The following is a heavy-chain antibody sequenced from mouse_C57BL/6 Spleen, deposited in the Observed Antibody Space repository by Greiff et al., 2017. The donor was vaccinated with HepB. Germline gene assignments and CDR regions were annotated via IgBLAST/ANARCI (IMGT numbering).Heavy chain of an antibody. CDR3: ARAGIYYSNYVWYFDV. CDR1: GYSITSGYY. D-gene: IGHD2-5*01. V-gene: IGHV3-6*01. CDR2: ISYDGSN. Sequence: EVQLQESGPGLVKPSQSLSLTCSVTGYSITSGYYWNWIRQFPGNKLEWMGYISYDGSNNYNPSLKNRISITRDTSKNQFFLKLNSVTTEDTATYYCARAGIYYSNYVWYFDVWGTGTTVTVSS. J-gene: IGHJ1*03.